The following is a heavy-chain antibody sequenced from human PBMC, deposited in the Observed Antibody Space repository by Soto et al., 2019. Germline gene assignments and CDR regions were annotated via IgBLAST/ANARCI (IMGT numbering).Heavy chain of an antibody. V-gene: IGHV3-30*18. CDR1: GFTFSSYG. CDR3: AKGVTTVTNGVFHY. CDR2: ISYDGSNK. Sequence: VQLVESGGGVVQPGRSLRLSCAASGFTFSSYGMHWVRQAPGKGLEWVAVISYDGSNKYYADSVKGRFTISRDNSKNTLYLQMNSLRAEDTAVYYCAKGVTTVTNGVFHYWGQGTLVTVSS. D-gene: IGHD4-4*01. J-gene: IGHJ4*02.